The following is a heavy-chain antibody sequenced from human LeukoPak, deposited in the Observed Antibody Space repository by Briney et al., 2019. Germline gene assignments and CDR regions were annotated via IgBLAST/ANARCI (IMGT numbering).Heavy chain of an antibody. CDR2: INPSSGGT. D-gene: IGHD2-15*01. J-gene: IGHJ5*01. CDR3: ARGYCSGGSCYSVENWFDP. CDR1: GYTFTKNY. V-gene: IGHV1-2*06. Sequence: ASVKLSCKASGYTFTKNYMFWVRQAPGQGLEWMGRINPSSGGTDYAQKFQGRVTMTRDTSISTAYMELSRLSSDDTAMYYCARGYCSGGSCYSVENWFDPWGQGTLVTVSS.